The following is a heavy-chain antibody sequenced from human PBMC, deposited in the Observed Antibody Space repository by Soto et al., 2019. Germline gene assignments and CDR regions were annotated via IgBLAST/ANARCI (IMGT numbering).Heavy chain of an antibody. CDR3: ARQVNLRGTLFLDY. CDR2: ISSSSSST. Sequence: LRLSCAASGFPFSDYYMSWIRQAPGKGLEWVSYISSSSSSTNYADSVKGRFTISRDNAKNSLYLQVNSLRAEDTAVYYCARQVNLRGTLFLDYWGQGTLVTVSS. J-gene: IGHJ4*02. D-gene: IGHD1-1*01. CDR1: GFPFSDYY. V-gene: IGHV3-11*06.